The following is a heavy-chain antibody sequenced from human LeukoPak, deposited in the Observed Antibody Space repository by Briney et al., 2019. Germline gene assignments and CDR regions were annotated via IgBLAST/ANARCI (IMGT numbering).Heavy chain of an antibody. D-gene: IGHD6-6*01. Sequence: GGSLRLSCAASGFTFSSYAMSWVRQAPGKGLEWVSAISGSGGSTYYADSVKGRFTISRDNAKNSLYLQMNSLRAEDTAVYYCARESSSSSLGYYMDVWGKGTTVTVSS. CDR3: ARESSSSSLGYYMDV. CDR1: GFTFSSYA. CDR2: ISGSGGST. V-gene: IGHV3-23*01. J-gene: IGHJ6*03.